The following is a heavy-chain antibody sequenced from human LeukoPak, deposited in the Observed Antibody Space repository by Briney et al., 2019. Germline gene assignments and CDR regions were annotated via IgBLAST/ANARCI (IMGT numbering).Heavy chain of an antibody. CDR2: IYYSGST. V-gene: IGHV4-59*01. Sequence: SETLSLTCTVSVGSISSYYWSWIRQPPGKGLEWTGYIYYSGSTDYNPSLKSRVTISVDTSKNQFSLKLSSVTAADTAVYYCARDRSGSSWFLDYWGQGTLVTVSS. CDR1: VGSISSYY. D-gene: IGHD6-13*01. CDR3: ARDRSGSSWFLDY. J-gene: IGHJ4*02.